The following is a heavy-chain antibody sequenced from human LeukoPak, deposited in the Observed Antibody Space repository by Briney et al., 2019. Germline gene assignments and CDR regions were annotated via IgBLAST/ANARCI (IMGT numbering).Heavy chain of an antibody. CDR2: IYSGGST. CDR3: ARDRGYVSSGYYFRFDY. J-gene: IGHJ4*02. D-gene: IGHD3-22*01. V-gene: IGHV3-66*01. Sequence: GGSLRLSCAASGFTVSSNYMSWVRQAPGKGLEWVSVIYSGGSTYYADSVKGRFTISRDNSKNTLYLQMNSLRAEDTAVYYCARDRGYVSSGYYFRFDYWGQGTLVTVSS. CDR1: GFTVSSNY.